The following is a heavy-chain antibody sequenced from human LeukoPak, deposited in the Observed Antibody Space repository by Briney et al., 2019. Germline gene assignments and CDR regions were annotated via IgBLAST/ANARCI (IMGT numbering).Heavy chain of an antibody. Sequence: QPGGSLRLSCAASGFTFSSYWMHWVRQAPGKGLVWVSRINSDGSSTCYADSVKGRFTISRDNAKNTLYLQMNSLRAEDTAVYYCARVSSGWFPFDYWGQGTLVTVSS. CDR1: GFTFSSYW. CDR2: INSDGSST. D-gene: IGHD6-19*01. J-gene: IGHJ4*02. V-gene: IGHV3-74*01. CDR3: ARVSSGWFPFDY.